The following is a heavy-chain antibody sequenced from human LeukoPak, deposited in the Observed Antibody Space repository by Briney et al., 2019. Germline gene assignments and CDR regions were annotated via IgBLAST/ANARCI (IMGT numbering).Heavy chain of an antibody. CDR1: GYSFTIYW. D-gene: IGHD1-1*01. V-gene: IGHV5-51*01. CDR3: ARLENGPYNWFDS. CDR2: IYPGDSDT. Sequence: GEPLKISCKGSGYSFTIYWIGWVRQMPGKGLEWIGIIYPGDSDTRYSPSFQGQVTISADKSTSTAYLQWSSLKASDTAMYYCARLENGPYNWFDSWGQGTLVTVSS. J-gene: IGHJ5*01.